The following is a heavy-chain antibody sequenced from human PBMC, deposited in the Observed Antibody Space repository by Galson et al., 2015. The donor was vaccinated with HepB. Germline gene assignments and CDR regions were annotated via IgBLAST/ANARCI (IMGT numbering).Heavy chain of an antibody. CDR1: GFTFSSYA. CDR3: ARHAHSYDILTGYGDSPADAFDI. CDR2: ISGSGGST. D-gene: IGHD3-9*01. Sequence: SLRLSCAASGFTFSSYAMSWVRQAPGKGLEWVSAISGSGGSTYYADSVKGRFTISRDNSKNTLYLQMNSLRAEDTAVYYCARHAHSYDILTGYGDSPADAFDIWGQGTMVTVSS. V-gene: IGHV3-23*01. J-gene: IGHJ3*02.